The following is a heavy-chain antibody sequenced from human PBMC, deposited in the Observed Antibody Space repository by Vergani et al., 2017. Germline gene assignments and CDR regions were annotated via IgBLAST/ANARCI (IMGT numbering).Heavy chain of an antibody. D-gene: IGHD3-22*01. CDR2: FDPEHGEV. J-gene: IGHJ4*02. CDR3: AIVTDYYDSSGYYLDY. Sequence: QVQLLQSGSEVRKPGASVKVSCQVSGYSLTELTIHWVRQAPGKGLEWRGGFDPEHGEVTFTHHIQGRVTMTEDRSTDTAYMELSSLRPEDTAVYSCAIVTDYYDSSGYYLDYWGQGTLVTVSS. CDR1: GYSLTELT. V-gene: IGHV1-24*01.